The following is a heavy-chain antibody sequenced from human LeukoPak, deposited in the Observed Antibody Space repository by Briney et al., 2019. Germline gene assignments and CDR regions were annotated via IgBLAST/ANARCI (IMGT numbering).Heavy chain of an antibody. D-gene: IGHD3-10*01. CDR3: ARGGPKPGENYYFDH. V-gene: IGHV3-30*03. Sequence: QPGGSLRLSCAASGFTFSSHWMHWVRQAPGKGLEWVAVISYDGSYKYYADSMKGRFTISRDNSKNTLYLQLNSLRAEDTAVYYCARGGPKPGENYYFDHWGQGTLVTVSS. CDR2: ISYDGSYK. CDR1: GFTFSSHW. J-gene: IGHJ4*02.